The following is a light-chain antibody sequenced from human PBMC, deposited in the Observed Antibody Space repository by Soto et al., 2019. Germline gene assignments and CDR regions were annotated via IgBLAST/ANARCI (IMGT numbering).Light chain of an antibody. J-gene: IGKJ1*01. Sequence: DIQMTQSPSTLSASVGDRVTITCRASQSISSWLAWYQQKPGKAPKLLIYDASSLESGVPSRFSGSGSGTEFTLTISSLQPDDFATYYYQQYNSYPRTFGQGTKVESK. CDR2: DAS. CDR1: QSISSW. CDR3: QQYNSYPRT. V-gene: IGKV1-5*01.